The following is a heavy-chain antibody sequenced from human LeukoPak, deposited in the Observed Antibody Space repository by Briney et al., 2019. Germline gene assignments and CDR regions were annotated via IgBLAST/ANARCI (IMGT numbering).Heavy chain of an antibody. J-gene: IGHJ5*02. CDR2: ISGSGGST. D-gene: IGHD1-26*01. V-gene: IGHV3-23*01. CDR1: GFTFSSFA. CDR3: AKDKGELLA. Sequence: GGSLRLSCAASGFTFSSFAITWVRQAPGKGLEWVSSISGSGGSTYYADSVKGRFTISRDNSKNTLYLQMNSLRAEDTAVYYCAKDKGELLAWGQGTLVTVSS.